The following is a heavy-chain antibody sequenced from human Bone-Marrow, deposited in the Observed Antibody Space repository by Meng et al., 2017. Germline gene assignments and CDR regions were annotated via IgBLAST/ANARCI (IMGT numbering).Heavy chain of an antibody. V-gene: IGHV3-74*01. CDR1: GITFNNYW. CDR3: ARVAWGFDY. Sequence: EVQFVGSGGGLVPPGVSLRLSCVDTGITFNNYWMHWVRQAPGKGLVWVSRINSDGSSTSYADSVKGRFTISRDNAKNTLYLQMNSLTAEDTAIYYCARVAWGFDYWGQGTLVTVSS. CDR2: INSDGSST. J-gene: IGHJ4*02. D-gene: IGHD7-27*01.